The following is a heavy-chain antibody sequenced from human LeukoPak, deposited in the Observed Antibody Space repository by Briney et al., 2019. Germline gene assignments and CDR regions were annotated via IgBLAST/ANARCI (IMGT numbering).Heavy chain of an antibody. D-gene: IGHD5-12*01. Sequence: PGGSLRLSCAASGFTFDDYGMSWVRQATGKGLEWVSAIGTAGDTYYPGSVKGRFTISRENAKNSLYLQMNSLRAGDTAVYYCARVRKYSGYYSWYFDLWGRGTLVTVSS. CDR3: ARVRKYSGYYSWYFDL. J-gene: IGHJ2*01. CDR2: IGTAGDT. CDR1: GFTFDDYG. V-gene: IGHV3-13*01.